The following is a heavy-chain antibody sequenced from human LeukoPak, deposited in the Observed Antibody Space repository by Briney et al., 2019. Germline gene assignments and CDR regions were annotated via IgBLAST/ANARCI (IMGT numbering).Heavy chain of an antibody. D-gene: IGHD3-22*01. CDR3: AKERVYDSSGYPLPFDY. CDR2: ISGSGGST. CDR1: GFTFSSYA. J-gene: IGHJ4*02. V-gene: IGHV3-23*01. Sequence: PGGSLRLSCAASGFTFSSYAMSWVRQAPGKGLEWGSAISGSGGSTYYADSVKGRFTISRDNSKNTLYLQMNRLRAEDTAVYYCAKERVYDSSGYPLPFDYWGQGTLVTVSS.